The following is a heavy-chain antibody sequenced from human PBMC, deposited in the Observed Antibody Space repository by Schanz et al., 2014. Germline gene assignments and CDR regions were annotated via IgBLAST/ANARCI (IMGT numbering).Heavy chain of an antibody. V-gene: IGHV1-2*06. CDR2: ISPSSGGT. Sequence: QVQVIQSGPEVKKPGASVKVSCKASGYTFTNHYLHWVRHAPGQGLEWMGRISPSSGGTNYAQNFQGRVPMTKDTSINTVYMELSTLTSDDTAVYYCARESVSRTRLFEPWGQGTLVTVSS. CDR3: ARESVSRTRLFEP. CDR1: GYTFTNHY. J-gene: IGHJ5*02. D-gene: IGHD3-3*01.